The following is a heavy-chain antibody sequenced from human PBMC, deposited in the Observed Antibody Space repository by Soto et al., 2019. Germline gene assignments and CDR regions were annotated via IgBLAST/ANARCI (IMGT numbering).Heavy chain of an antibody. CDR1: GFTFNYCG. J-gene: IGHJ4*02. D-gene: IGHD3-9*01. V-gene: IGHV3-30*18. CDR2: ISYDGGTI. Sequence: PGGSLRLSCATSGFTFNYCGFHWVRQAPGKGLEWVAVISYDGGTIYYADAVKGRFTISRDDSKDTVFLQMNRLRVEDTGFYYFAKSASESYDIFADWGQGVLVTGSS. CDR3: AKSASESYDIFAD.